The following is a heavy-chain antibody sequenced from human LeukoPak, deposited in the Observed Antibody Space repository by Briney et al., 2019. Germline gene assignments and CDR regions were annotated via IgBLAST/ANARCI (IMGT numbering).Heavy chain of an antibody. D-gene: IGHD6-13*01. V-gene: IGHV3-23*01. CDR1: GFTFSSYA. Sequence: GGSLRLSCAASGFTFSSYAMSWVRQAPGKGLEWVSAISGSGGSTYYADSVKGRFTISRDNSKNTLYLQMNSLRAEDTAVYYCGNRPGRSSWISFDYWGQGTLVTVSS. J-gene: IGHJ4*02. CDR2: ISGSGGST. CDR3: GNRPGRSSWISFDY.